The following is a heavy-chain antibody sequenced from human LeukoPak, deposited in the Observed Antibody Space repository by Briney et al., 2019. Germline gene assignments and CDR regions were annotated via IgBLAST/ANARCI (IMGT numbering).Heavy chain of an antibody. CDR1: GGSISSYY. Sequence: SETLSLTCTVSGGSISSYYWSWIRQPPGKGLEWIGYIYYSGSTNYNPSLKSRVTISVDTSKNQFSLKLSSVTAADTAVYYCARLSSSWYGCFDLWGRGTLVTVSS. CDR2: IYYSGST. V-gene: IGHV4-59*01. D-gene: IGHD6-13*01. CDR3: ARLSSSWYGCFDL. J-gene: IGHJ2*01.